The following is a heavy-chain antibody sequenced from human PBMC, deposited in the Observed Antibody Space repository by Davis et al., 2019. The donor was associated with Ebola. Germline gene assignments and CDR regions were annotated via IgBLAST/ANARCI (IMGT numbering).Heavy chain of an antibody. J-gene: IGHJ6*02. CDR2: INPNSGGT. CDR3: ARGPRGYSYGYVYYYYGMDV. CDR1: GGTFSSYA. Sequence: ASVKVSCKASGGTFSSYAISWVRQAPGQGLEWMGWINPNSGGTNYAQKFQGRVTMTRDTSISTAYMELSRLRSDDTAVYYCARGPRGYSYGYVYYYYGMDVWGQGTTVTVSS. D-gene: IGHD5-18*01. V-gene: IGHV1-2*02.